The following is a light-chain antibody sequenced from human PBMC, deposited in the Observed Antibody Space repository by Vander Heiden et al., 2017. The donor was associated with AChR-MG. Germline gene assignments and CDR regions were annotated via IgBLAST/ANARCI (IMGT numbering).Light chain of an antibody. J-gene: IGLJ3*02. Sequence: QSALTQPRSVSGSPGQSVTISCTGTSSDVVYYNYVAWYQQHPGKDPNLMIYAVTRRPSGVPARFSASKSGNTASLTISGLQADDEADYYCCSYAGSYTLVFGGGTKVTVL. CDR2: AVT. V-gene: IGLV2-11*01. CDR1: SSDVVYYNY. CDR3: CSYAGSYTLV.